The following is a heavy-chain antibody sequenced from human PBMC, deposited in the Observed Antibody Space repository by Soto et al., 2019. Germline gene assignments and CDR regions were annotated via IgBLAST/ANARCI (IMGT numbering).Heavy chain of an antibody. CDR2: SRDKTMGDST. V-gene: IGHV3-72*01. Sequence: EVQLVESGGGLVQPGGSLRLSCGASGITLSDHYMDWVRQAPGMGLEWVGRSRDKTMGDSTEYAASVKGRFAISRDASKNSLYLQMDSLKTEDTALYYCTRVNSASGGPDASDIWGQGTLVTVSS. J-gene: IGHJ3*02. CDR1: GITLSDHY. D-gene: IGHD2-2*01. CDR3: TRVNSASGGPDASDI.